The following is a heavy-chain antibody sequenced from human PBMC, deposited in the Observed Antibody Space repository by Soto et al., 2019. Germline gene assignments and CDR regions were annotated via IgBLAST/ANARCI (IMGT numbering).Heavy chain of an antibody. CDR2: INHSGST. CDR3: ARGGGDYDILTGYPN. V-gene: IGHV4-34*01. Sequence: QVQLQQWGAGLLKPSETLSLTCAVYGGSFSGYYWSWIRQPPGKGLEWIGEINHSGSTNYNPSLKSRVTISVDTSKNQFSLKLSSVTAADTAVYYCARGGGDYDILTGYPNWGQGTLVTVSS. D-gene: IGHD3-9*01. J-gene: IGHJ4*02. CDR1: GGSFSGYY.